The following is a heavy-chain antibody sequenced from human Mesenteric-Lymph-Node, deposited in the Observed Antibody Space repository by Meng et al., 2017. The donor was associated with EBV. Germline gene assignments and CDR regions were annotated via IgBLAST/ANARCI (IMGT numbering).Heavy chain of an antibody. V-gene: IGHV4-4*02. Sequence: QVQLQESGSGLVKPSGTLSLTCTVSGVSITSNNWWTWVRQPPGKGLEWIGKIYHSGGTNYNPSLESRVTMSVDKSTNQFSLRVSSVTAADTAVYYCARNVQSCSGSNCYHWFDPWGQGTLVTVSS. J-gene: IGHJ5*02. CDR2: IYHSGGT. D-gene: IGHD2-2*01. CDR1: GVSITSNNW. CDR3: ARNVQSCSGSNCYHWFDP.